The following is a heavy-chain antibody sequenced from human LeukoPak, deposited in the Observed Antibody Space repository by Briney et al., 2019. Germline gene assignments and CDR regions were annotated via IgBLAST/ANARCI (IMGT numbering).Heavy chain of an antibody. J-gene: IGHJ4*02. Sequence: GGSLRLSCAASGITFSASGMHWVRQAPGEGLEWVAFIRYDGSNKYYADSVKGRFTISRDDSRKTVYLQMNSLRAEDTALYYCAKGKGNYYFDYWGQGTLVTVSS. CDR2: IRYDGSNK. D-gene: IGHD4-23*01. CDR1: GITFSASG. CDR3: AKGKGNYYFDY. V-gene: IGHV3-30*02.